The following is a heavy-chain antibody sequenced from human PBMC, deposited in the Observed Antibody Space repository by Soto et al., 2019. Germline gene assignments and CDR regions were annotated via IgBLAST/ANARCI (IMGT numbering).Heavy chain of an antibody. Sequence: EVQLVESGGGLVQPGGSLRLSCAASGFSFSTDWLSWVRQLPGTGLEWVANIKADGSETYDVDSVMGRFTISRDNAKPSLYLQMNSLRAEDTAVYYCAKGGHIDFCGQGTLVTVSS. CDR1: GFSFSTDW. V-gene: IGHV3-7*03. J-gene: IGHJ4*02. CDR3: AKGGHIDF. CDR2: IKADGSET. D-gene: IGHD3-16*01.